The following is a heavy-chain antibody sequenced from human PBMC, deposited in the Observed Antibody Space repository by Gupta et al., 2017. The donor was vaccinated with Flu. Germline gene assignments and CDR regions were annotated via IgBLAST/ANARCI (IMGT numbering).Heavy chain of an antibody. Sequence: QVQLVESGGGLVQPRGSLRLSCAASGFTFSYHSMHWVRQAPGKGLEWVAVISYDGDAKYYADSVKGRFTISRDNSKNSLYLQMSSLTTEETAMYNCASDRRDTPRAVFDSWGQGTLVTVSS. V-gene: IGHV3-30*03. J-gene: IGHJ4*02. CDR3: ASDRRDTPRAVFDS. CDR2: ISYDGDAK. D-gene: IGHD5-18*01. CDR1: GFTFSYHS.